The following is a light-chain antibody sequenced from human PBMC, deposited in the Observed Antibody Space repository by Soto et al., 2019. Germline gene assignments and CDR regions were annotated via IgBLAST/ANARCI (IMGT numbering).Light chain of an antibody. CDR3: QQYNNWLWT. CDR1: QSVSSN. Sequence: EIVMTQSPATLSVSPGERATLSCRASQSVSSNLAWYRQKPCRAPRLRIYGASSRATGIPARFSGSGSGTEFTLTISSLQSEDFAVYYCQQYNNWLWTFGQGTKVDIK. J-gene: IGKJ1*01. CDR2: GAS. V-gene: IGKV3-15*01.